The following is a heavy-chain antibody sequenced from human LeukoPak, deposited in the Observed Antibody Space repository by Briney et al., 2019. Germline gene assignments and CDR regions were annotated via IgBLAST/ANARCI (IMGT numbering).Heavy chain of an antibody. CDR1: GFTVSSNY. J-gene: IGHJ4*02. CDR2: IYSGGST. Sequence: PGGSLRLSCAASGFTVSSNYMSWVRQAPGKGLEWVSVIYSGGSTYYADSVKGRFTISRDNSKNTLYLQMNSLRAEDTAVYYCAKLYGVVIPYFDYWGQGTLVTVSS. V-gene: IGHV3-53*01. CDR3: AKLYGVVIPYFDY. D-gene: IGHD3-3*01.